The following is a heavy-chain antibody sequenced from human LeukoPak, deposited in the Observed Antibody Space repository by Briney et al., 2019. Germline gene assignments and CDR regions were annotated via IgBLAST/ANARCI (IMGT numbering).Heavy chain of an antibody. CDR1: GFTVSSNY. D-gene: IGHD6-19*01. Sequence: GGSLRLSCAASGFTVSSNYMSWVRQAPGKGLEWVSVIYSGGSTYYADSVKGRFTISRDNSKNTLYLQMNSLRAEDTAVYYCARDFVQQWPNHYHYYGMDVWGQGTTVTVSS. J-gene: IGHJ6*02. CDR2: IYSGGST. CDR3: ARDFVQQWPNHYHYYGMDV. V-gene: IGHV3-53*01.